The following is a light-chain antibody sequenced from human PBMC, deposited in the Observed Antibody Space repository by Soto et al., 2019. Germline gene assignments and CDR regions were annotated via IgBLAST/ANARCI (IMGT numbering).Light chain of an antibody. CDR1: QGIRND. V-gene: IGKV1-6*01. Sequence: AIQMTQSPSSLSASVGDRVTITCRASQGIRNDLGWYQQKPGKAPKLLIYKASSLESGVPSRFSGRGSGTEFTLTISSLHPDDFATYYCQQYDVDSGTFGQGTKVDTK. J-gene: IGKJ1*01. CDR3: QQYDVDSGT. CDR2: KAS.